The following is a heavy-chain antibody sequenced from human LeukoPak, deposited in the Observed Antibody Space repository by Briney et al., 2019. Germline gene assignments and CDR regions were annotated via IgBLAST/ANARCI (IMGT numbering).Heavy chain of an antibody. V-gene: IGHV4-34*01. CDR1: GGSFSVYY. J-gene: IGHJ6*02. Sequence: SETLSLTCAVYGGSFSVYYWSWIRQPPGKGLEWIGEINHSGSTNYNPSLKSRVTISVDTSKNQFSLKLSSVTAADTAVYYCARGESVVVPAARYYYYYGMDVWGQGTTVTVSS. CDR3: ARGESVVVPAARYYYYYGMDV. CDR2: INHSGST. D-gene: IGHD2-2*01.